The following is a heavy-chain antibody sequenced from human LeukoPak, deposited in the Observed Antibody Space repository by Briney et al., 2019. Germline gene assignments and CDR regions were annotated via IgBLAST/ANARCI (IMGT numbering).Heavy chain of an antibody. CDR3: ARGYSSSWYFNWFDP. V-gene: IGHV4-39*07. J-gene: IGHJ5*02. CDR2: IYYSGST. D-gene: IGHD6-13*01. CDR1: GGSISSSSYY. Sequence: PSETLSLTCTVSGGSISSSSYYWGWIRQPPGKGLEWIGSIYYSGSTYYNPSLKSRVTISVDTSKNQFSLKLTSVTAADTAVYYCARGYSSSWYFNWFDPWGQGTLVTVSS.